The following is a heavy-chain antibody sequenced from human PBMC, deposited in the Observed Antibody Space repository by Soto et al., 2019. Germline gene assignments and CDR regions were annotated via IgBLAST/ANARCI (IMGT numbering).Heavy chain of an antibody. CDR3: ARDSDTSGHHSHFDC. J-gene: IGHJ4*02. CDR1: GFTFSGYG. Sequence: GGSLRLSCAASGFTFSGYGMHWVRQAPGKGLEWVAGIRYDGTMAIYTESAKGRFTISRDNSKSTVSLQMNSLRVEDTAVFYCARDSDTSGHHSHFDCWCLGTLVTGSA. D-gene: IGHD3-22*01. CDR2: IRYDGTMA. V-gene: IGHV3-30*12.